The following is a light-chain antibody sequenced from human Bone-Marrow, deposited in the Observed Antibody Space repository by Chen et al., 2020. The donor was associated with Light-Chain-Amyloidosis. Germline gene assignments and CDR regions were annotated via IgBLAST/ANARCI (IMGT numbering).Light chain of an antibody. Sequence: SYVLTLPSSVSLAPGQTATIACGGKHIGSTSMHWYQQTPGQAPLLVVYADRYRPSGLPERLSGSDGGSTAALTISRVEAGDAADYYGQVWDGRSARPVFGGGAKLTVL. CDR1: HIGSTS. J-gene: IGLJ3*02. CDR3: QVWDGRSARPV. V-gene: IGLV3-21*02. CDR2: ADR.